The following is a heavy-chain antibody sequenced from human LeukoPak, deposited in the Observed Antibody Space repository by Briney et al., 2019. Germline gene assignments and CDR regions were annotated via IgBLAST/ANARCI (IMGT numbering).Heavy chain of an antibody. D-gene: IGHD3-22*01. CDR1: GGSISSYY. Sequence: SETLSLTCTVSGGSISSYYSSWIRQPPGKGLEWIGYIYYSGSTNYNPSLKSRVTISVDTSKNQFSLKLSSVTAADTAVYYCARTPRKDYYDSSGYYVENWGQGTLVTVSS. V-gene: IGHV4-59*08. J-gene: IGHJ4*02. CDR2: IYYSGST. CDR3: ARTPRKDYYDSSGYYVEN.